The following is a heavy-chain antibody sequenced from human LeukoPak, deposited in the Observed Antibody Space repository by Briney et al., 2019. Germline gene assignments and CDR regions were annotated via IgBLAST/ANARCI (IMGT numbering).Heavy chain of an antibody. CDR3: ASLSTSPSIGDY. D-gene: IGHD2/OR15-2a*01. CDR1: GFTFSTYS. J-gene: IGHJ4*02. Sequence: GGSLRLSCAASGFTFSTYSMNWVRQAPGKGLEWVSSITSSSSYIYYADSVKGRFTISRDNAKNSLYLLMNSLTADDTALYYCASLSTSPSIGDYWGQGTLVTVSS. CDR2: ITSSSSYI. V-gene: IGHV3-21*01.